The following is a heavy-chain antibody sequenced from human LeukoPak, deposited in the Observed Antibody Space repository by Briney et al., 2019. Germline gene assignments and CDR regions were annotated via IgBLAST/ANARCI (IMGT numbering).Heavy chain of an antibody. CDR1: GGSFTSYY. Sequence: SETLSLTCAVSGGSFTSYYWSWIRQPPGKRLEWLGHVHTSGSTDYNPSLKSRVTISVDTSKNHFSLRLNSVSAADTAVYYCARHLVQSYFDSWGQGTLVTVSS. D-gene: IGHD6-6*01. CDR2: VHTSGST. J-gene: IGHJ4*02. V-gene: IGHV4-4*09. CDR3: ARHLVQSYFDS.